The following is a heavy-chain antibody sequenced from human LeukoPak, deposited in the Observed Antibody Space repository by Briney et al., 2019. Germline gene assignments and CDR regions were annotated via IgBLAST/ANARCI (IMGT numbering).Heavy chain of an antibody. V-gene: IGHV3-30*18. Sequence: GRSLRLSCAASGFTFSSYGMHWVRQAPGKGLEWVAVISYDGSNKYYADSVKGRFTISRDNSKNTLYLQMNSLRAEDTAVYYCAKDLVGARGYFDYWGQGTLVTVSS. CDR2: ISYDGSNK. J-gene: IGHJ4*02. D-gene: IGHD1-26*01. CDR3: AKDLVGARGYFDY. CDR1: GFTFSSYG.